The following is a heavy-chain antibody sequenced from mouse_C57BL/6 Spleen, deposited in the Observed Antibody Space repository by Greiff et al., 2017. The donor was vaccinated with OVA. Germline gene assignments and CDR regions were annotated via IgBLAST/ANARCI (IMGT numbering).Heavy chain of an antibody. Sequence: QVQLQQPGAELVKPGASVKLSCKASGYTFTSYWMHWVKQRPGRGLEWIGRIDPNSGGTKYNEKFKSKATLTVDKPSSTAYMQLSSLTSEDSAVYYCATQISNYYGSSYAMDYWGQGTSVTVSS. CDR3: ATQISNYYGSSYAMDY. D-gene: IGHD1-1*01. CDR1: GYTFTSYW. CDR2: IDPNSGGT. J-gene: IGHJ4*01. V-gene: IGHV1-72*01.